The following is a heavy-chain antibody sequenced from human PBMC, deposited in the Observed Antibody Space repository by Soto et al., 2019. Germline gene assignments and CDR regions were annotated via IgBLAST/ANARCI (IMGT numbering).Heavy chain of an antibody. CDR1: GFTFSDYA. CDR2: ISGSGGNT. CDR3: ATRGPQYYFDY. V-gene: IGHV3-23*01. J-gene: IGHJ4*02. D-gene: IGHD3-16*01. Sequence: GSLRLSCAAAGFTFSDYAMSWVRQAPGKGLEWVSGISGSGGNTYYADSVKGRFTISRDNSKNTLYLQLNRLRAEDTAVYYCATRGPQYYFDYWGQGTLVTVSS.